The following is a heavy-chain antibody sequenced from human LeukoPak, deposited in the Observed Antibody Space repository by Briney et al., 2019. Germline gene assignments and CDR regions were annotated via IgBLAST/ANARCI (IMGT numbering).Heavy chain of an antibody. CDR1: GFTFSTYW. J-gene: IGHJ4*02. CDR3: ARVGRDSKYGYFDF. CDR2: IKQDESEK. Sequence: GSLRLSCAASGFTFSTYWMSWARQAPGKGLEWVANIKQDESEKYYMDSVKGRFTISTDNAKNSLSLQMSSLRADDTAVYYCARVGRDSKYGYFDFWGQGTLVTVSS. V-gene: IGHV3-7*01. D-gene: IGHD4-11*01.